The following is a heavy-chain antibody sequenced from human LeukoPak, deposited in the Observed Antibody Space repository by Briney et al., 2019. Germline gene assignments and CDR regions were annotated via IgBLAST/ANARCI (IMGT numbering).Heavy chain of an antibody. CDR1: GGSISRYY. Sequence: SETLSLTCTVSGGSISRYYWSWIRQPAGKGLEWIGRIYTSGSTNYNPSLKSRVTISVDKSKNQFSLKLSSVTAADTAVYYCAREKSRRGFIYYFVYWGQGTLVTVSS. CDR2: IYTSGST. J-gene: IGHJ4*02. CDR3: AREKSRRGFIYYFVY. D-gene: IGHD3-10*01. V-gene: IGHV4-4*07.